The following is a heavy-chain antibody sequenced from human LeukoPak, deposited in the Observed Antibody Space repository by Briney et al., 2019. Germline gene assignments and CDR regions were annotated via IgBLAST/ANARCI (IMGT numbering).Heavy chain of an antibody. J-gene: IGHJ6*03. CDR2: IIPIFGTA. D-gene: IGHD5-18*01. CDR3: ARDVYSYSPRGYYYYYMDV. CDR1: GGTFSSYA. Sequence: SVKVSCKASGGTFSSYAISWVRQAPGQGLEWMGGIIPIFGTANYAQKFQGRVTITADESTSTAYMELSSLRSEDTAVYYCARDVYSYSPRGYYYYYMDVWGKGTTVTVSS. V-gene: IGHV1-69*13.